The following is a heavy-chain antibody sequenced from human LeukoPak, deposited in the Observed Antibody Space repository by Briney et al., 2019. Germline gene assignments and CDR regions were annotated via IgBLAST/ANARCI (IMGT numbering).Heavy chain of an antibody. J-gene: IGHJ4*02. CDR2: IIPIFGTA. CDR1: GGTFISYA. Sequence: SVKVSCKASGGTFISYAISWVRQAPGQGLEWMGGIIPIFGTANYAQKFQGRVTITADESTSTAYMELSSLRSEDTAVYYCAAPYDILTGYHDYWGQGTLATVSS. D-gene: IGHD3-9*01. CDR3: AAPYDILTGYHDY. V-gene: IGHV1-69*01.